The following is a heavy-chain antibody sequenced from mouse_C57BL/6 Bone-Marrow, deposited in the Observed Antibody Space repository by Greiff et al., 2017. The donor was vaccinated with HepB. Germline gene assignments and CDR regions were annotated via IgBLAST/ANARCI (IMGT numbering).Heavy chain of an antibody. CDR2: TFYSGIT. CDR1: GFSINSDCY. CDR3: AGGCVLPWYFDV. V-gene: IGHV3-3*01. Sequence: EVKLLESGPSLVRPSQTLSLTCTVTGFSINSDCYWIWIRQFPGNKLEYIGYTFYSGITYYNPSLESRTYITRDTSKNQFSLKLSSVTTEDTATFYCAGGCVLPWYFDVWGTGTTVTVSS. J-gene: IGHJ1*03.